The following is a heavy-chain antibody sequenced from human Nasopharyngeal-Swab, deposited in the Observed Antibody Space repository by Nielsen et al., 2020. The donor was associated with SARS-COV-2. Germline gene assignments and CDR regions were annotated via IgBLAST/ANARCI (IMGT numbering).Heavy chain of an antibody. CDR2: IKSKTDGGTT. CDR3: TTDLAITMVRGVMYYYYGMDV. J-gene: IGHJ6*02. D-gene: IGHD3-10*01. V-gene: IGHV3-15*01. Sequence: ETLSLTCTVSGGSISSYYWSWVRQAPGKGLEWVGRIKSKTDGGTTDYAAPVKGRFTISRDDSKNTLYLQMNSLKTEDTAVYYCTTDLAITMVRGVMYYYYGMDVWGQGTTVTVSS. CDR1: GGSISSYY.